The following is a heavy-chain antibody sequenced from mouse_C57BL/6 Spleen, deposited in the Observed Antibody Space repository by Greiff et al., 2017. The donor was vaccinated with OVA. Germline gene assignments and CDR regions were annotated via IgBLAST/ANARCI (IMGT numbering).Heavy chain of an antibody. J-gene: IGHJ2*01. CDR2: INPSTGGT. CDR1: GYSFTGYY. Sequence: EVKLVESGPELVKPGASVKISCKASGYSFTGYYMNWVKQSPEKSLEWIGEINPSTGGTTYNQKFKAKATLTVDKSSSTAYMQLKSLTSEDSAVYYCARTDGYYVYFDYWGQGTTLTVSS. CDR3: ARTDGYYVYFDY. V-gene: IGHV1-42*01. D-gene: IGHD2-3*01.